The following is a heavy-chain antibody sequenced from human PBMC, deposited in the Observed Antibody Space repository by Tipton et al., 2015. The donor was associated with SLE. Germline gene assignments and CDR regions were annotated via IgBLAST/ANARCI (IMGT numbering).Heavy chain of an antibody. Sequence: TLSLTCAVYGGSFSGYYWSWIRQPPGKGLEWIAYIYYSRSTNYNPSLNSRVTISVDTSKNQVSLKLSSVTAADTAVYYCARGGAFDIWGQGTIVTVSS. CDR1: GGSFSGYY. CDR3: ARGGAFDI. CDR2: IYYSRST. J-gene: IGHJ3*02. V-gene: IGHV4-59*08.